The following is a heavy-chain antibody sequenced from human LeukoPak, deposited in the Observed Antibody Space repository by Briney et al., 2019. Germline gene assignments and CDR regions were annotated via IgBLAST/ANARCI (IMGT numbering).Heavy chain of an antibody. J-gene: IGHJ4*02. CDR2: ISAGSNTI. D-gene: IGHD6-6*01. V-gene: IGHV3-48*01. Sequence: GGSLRLSCAASGFTFSSYSMNWVRQAPGKGLEWVSYISAGSNTIYHADSVRGRFTSSRDNTKNSLYLQMNSLRAEDTAVYYCARDFGSSSPFDSWGQGTLVTVSS. CDR3: ARDFGSSSPFDS. CDR1: GFTFSSYS.